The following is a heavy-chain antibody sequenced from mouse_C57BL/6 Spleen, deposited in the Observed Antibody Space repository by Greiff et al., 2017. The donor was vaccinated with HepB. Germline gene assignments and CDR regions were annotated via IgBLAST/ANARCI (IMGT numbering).Heavy chain of an antibody. V-gene: IGHV5-4*03. J-gene: IGHJ3*01. D-gene: IGHD2-4*01. CDR3: ARGDDYAAWFAY. Sequence: EVKLQESGGGLVKPGGSLKLSCAASGFTFSSYAMSWVRQTPEKRLEWVATISDGGSYTYYPDNVKGRFTISRDNAKNNLYLQMSHLKSEDTAMYYCARGDDYAAWFAYWGQGTLVTVSA. CDR1: GFTFSSYA. CDR2: ISDGGSYT.